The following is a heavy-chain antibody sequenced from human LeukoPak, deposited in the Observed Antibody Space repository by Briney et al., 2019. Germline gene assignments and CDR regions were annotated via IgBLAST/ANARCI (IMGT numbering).Heavy chain of an antibody. D-gene: IGHD3-10*01. CDR1: DYSISRGYY. Sequence: SETLSLTCGVSDYSISRGYYWAWIRQPPGKGLEWIGTFYHIWSTYYTPSLGSRVTISVDTSKNEFSLNLKSVTAADTAVYYCARAGWIITSGIDYWGQGALVTVSS. J-gene: IGHJ4*02. CDR2: FYHIWST. CDR3: ARAGWIITSGIDY. V-gene: IGHV4-38-2*01.